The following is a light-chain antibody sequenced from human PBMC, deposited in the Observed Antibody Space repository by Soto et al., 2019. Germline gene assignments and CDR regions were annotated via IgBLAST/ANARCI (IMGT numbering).Light chain of an antibody. CDR2: DVS. Sequence: QSALTQPASVSGSPGPAITISCTGTSSDVGGYNYVSWYQQHPGKAPKLMIYDVSNRPSGVSYRFSGSKSGNTASLTISGLQAEDEADYYCSSYTSGSTLVIFGGGTKVTVL. CDR1: SSDVGGYNY. J-gene: IGLJ2*01. V-gene: IGLV2-14*01. CDR3: SSYTSGSTLVI.